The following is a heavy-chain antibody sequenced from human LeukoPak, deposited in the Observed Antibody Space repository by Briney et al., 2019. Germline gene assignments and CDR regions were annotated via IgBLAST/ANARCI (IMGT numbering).Heavy chain of an antibody. V-gene: IGHV3-66*01. J-gene: IGHJ5*02. D-gene: IGHD4-11*01. Sequence: PGGSLRLSCAASGITVSSNYMTWVRQAPGKGLEWVAVVYSGGSTHYADSVKGRFTISRDNAKNSLYLQMNSLRAEGTAVYHCAREVKSNSWLDHWGQGTLVTVSS. CDR1: GITVSSNY. CDR3: AREVKSNSWLDH. CDR2: VYSGGST.